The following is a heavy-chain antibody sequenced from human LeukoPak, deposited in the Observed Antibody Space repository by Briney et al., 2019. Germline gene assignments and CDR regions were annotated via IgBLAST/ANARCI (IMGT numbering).Heavy chain of an antibody. CDR3: ARDSSGWYWEGYYYYYMDV. D-gene: IGHD6-19*01. CDR2: ISAYNGNT. V-gene: IGHV1-18*01. Sequence: ASVKVSCKASGYTFTSYGISWVRQAPGQGLEWMGWISAYNGNTNYAQKLQGRVTMTTDTSTSTAYMELRSLRSDDTAVYYCARDSSGWYWEGYYYYYMDVWGKGTTVTVSS. J-gene: IGHJ6*03. CDR1: GYTFTSYG.